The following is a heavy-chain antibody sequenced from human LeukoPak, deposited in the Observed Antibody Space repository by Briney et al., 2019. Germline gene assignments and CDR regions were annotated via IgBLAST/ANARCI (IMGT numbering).Heavy chain of an antibody. Sequence: GGSLRLSCAASGFTVSSNYMSWVRQAPGKGLEWVSVIYAGGSTYYADSVKGRFTISRDNSKNTLYLQMNSLRAEDTAVYYCARDFALTIDYWGQGTLVTVSS. CDR1: GFTVSSNY. V-gene: IGHV3-53*01. D-gene: IGHD4/OR15-4a*01. J-gene: IGHJ4*02. CDR3: ARDFALTIDY. CDR2: IYAGGST.